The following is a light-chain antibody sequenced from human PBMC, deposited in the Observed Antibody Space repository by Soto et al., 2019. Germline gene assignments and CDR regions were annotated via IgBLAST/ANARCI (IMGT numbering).Light chain of an antibody. Sequence: QSVLTQPPSASGTPGQRVTISCSGSSSNIGSNYVYWYQLLPGTAPKLLVYRNNQRPSGVPDRFSLSKSGTSASLAISGLRSEDEAEYYCAAWDDSLSGPVFGGGTKLTVL. CDR1: SSNIGSNY. CDR3: AAWDDSLSGPV. J-gene: IGLJ2*01. V-gene: IGLV1-47*01. CDR2: RNN.